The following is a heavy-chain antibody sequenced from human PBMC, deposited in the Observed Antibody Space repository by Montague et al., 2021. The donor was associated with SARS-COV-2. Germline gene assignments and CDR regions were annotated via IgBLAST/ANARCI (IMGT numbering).Heavy chain of an antibody. CDR3: ARGAPGY. V-gene: IGHV4-34*01. Sequence: SETLSLTCAVYGGSFSDYHCTWIRQSPGAGLEWIGLINFGGSTKYNPSLKSRVTTSIDTSKTQFSLKLTSVTATATAVYYCARGAPGYWGQGTLVTVSS. D-gene: IGHD1-1*01. CDR1: GGSFSDYH. J-gene: IGHJ4*02. CDR2: INFGGST.